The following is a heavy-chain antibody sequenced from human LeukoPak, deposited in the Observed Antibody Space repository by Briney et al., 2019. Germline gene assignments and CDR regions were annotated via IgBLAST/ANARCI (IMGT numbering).Heavy chain of an antibody. CDR3: ARDSVGSSSRYIHY. D-gene: IGHD6-13*01. CDR1: GFTFSSYS. Sequence: PGGSLRLSCAASGFTFSSYSMNWVRQAPGKGLEWVSYISSSSSTIYYADSVKGRFTISRDNAKNSLYLQMNSLRAEGTAVYYCARDSVGSSSRYIHYWGQGTLVTVSS. CDR2: ISSSSSTI. V-gene: IGHV3-48*04. J-gene: IGHJ4*02.